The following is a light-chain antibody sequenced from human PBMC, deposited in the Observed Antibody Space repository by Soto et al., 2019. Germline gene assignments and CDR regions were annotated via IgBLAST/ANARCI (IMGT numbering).Light chain of an antibody. V-gene: IGKV3-20*01. CDR1: QSVSSSSSY. Sequence: EIVLTQSPGTLSLSPGERATLSCRASQSVSSSSSYLAWYQQKPGQAPRLLIYGASSRATGIPDRFSGSGCGTDFTLTISRLEAEDFAVYYCQQYGSSPRTFGQGTKVEIK. CDR3: QQYGSSPRT. J-gene: IGKJ1*01. CDR2: GAS.